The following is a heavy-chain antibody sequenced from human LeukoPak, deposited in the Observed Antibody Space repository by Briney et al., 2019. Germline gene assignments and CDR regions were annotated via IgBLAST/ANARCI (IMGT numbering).Heavy chain of an antibody. J-gene: IGHJ3*02. CDR2: ISSSGSTI. CDR1: GFTFSDYY. V-gene: IGHV3-11*04. Sequence: GGSLRLSCAASGFTFSDYYMSWIRQAPGKGLEWVSYISSSGSTIYYADSVKGRFTISRDNAKNSLYLQMNSLRAEDTAVYYCARFNYDSSLPDALDIWGQGTMVTVSS. CDR3: ARFNYDSSLPDALDI. D-gene: IGHD3-22*01.